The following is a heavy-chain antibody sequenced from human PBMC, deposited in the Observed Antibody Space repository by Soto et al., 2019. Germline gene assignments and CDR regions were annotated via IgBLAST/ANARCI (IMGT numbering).Heavy chain of an antibody. CDR2: INHSGST. V-gene: IGHV4-34*01. CDR3: ARWDRWSGDNYGMDV. CDR1: GGSFSGYY. Sequence: QVQLQQWGAGLLKPSETLSLTCAVYGGSFSGYYWSWIRQPPGKGLEWIGEINHSGSTNYNPSLKGRVTISGDTYKKQFSLKLGSVTAADTAVYYCARWDRWSGDNYGMDVWGQGTTVTVSS. J-gene: IGHJ6*02. D-gene: IGHD3-10*01.